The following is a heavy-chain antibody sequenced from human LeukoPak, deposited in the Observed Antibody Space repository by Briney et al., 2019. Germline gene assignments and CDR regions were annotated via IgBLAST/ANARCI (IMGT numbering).Heavy chain of an antibody. Sequence: GGSLRLSCTASGFTVSDNYMTWVRQAPGKGLEWVSVIYTAGTRYYADSSMGRFTISKNSSKNTLYFQMNDLRVEDTAAYYCARVYDYVWGSYRDPYFDYWGQGTLVTVSS. CDR1: GFTVSDNY. CDR3: ARVYDYVWGSYRDPYFDY. D-gene: IGHD3-16*02. J-gene: IGHJ4*02. CDR2: IYTAGTR. V-gene: IGHV3-66*02.